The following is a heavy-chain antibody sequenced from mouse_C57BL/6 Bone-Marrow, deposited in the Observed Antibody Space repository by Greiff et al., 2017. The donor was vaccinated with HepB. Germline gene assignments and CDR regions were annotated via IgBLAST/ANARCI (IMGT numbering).Heavy chain of an antibody. Sequence: QVQLQQPGAELVKPGASVKLSCKASGYTFTSYWMHWVKQRPGQGLEWIGMIHPNSGSTNYNEKFKSKATLTVDKSSSTAYMQRSSLTSEDAAVYYCAREGAASSYYYGSSYWYFDVWGTGTTVTVSS. CDR2: IHPNSGST. V-gene: IGHV1-64*01. CDR1: GYTFTSYW. CDR3: AREGAASSYYYGSSYWYFDV. D-gene: IGHD1-1*01. J-gene: IGHJ1*03.